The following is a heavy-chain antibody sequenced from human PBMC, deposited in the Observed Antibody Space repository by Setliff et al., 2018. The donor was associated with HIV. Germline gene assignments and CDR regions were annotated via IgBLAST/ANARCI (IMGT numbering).Heavy chain of an antibody. Sequence: SETLSLTCTVSGDSISSSTFYWGWIRQPPGKGLEWIGSIYYSGTTYYNPSLKSRVAISVDTSKNQFSLKLSSVTAADTAVYYCIIAYSSGWLAPMGFDSWGQGTLVTVSS. V-gene: IGHV4-39*01. CDR3: IIAYSSGWLAPMGFDS. J-gene: IGHJ4*02. D-gene: IGHD6-19*01. CDR2: IYYSGTT. CDR1: GDSISSSTFY.